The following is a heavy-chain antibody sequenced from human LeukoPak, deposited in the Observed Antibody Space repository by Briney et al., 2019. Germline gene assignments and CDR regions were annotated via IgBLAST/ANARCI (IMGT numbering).Heavy chain of an antibody. Sequence: PSETLSLTCTVSGGSISSYYWSWIRQPPGKGLEWIGYIYYSGSTNYNPSLKSRVTISVDTSKNQFSLKLSSVTAADTAVYYCARGWAKDSSSWYYVDYYYGMDVWGQGTLVTVSS. CDR2: IYYSGST. CDR3: ARGWAKDSSSWYYVDYYYGMDV. V-gene: IGHV4-59*01. D-gene: IGHD6-13*01. J-gene: IGHJ6*02. CDR1: GGSISSYY.